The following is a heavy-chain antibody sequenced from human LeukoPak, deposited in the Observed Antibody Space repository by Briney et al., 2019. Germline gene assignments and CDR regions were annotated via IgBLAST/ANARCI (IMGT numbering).Heavy chain of an antibody. D-gene: IGHD3-3*01. Sequence: GGSLRLSCAASGFTFSDAWMTWVRQAPGKGLEWVGRIRSKTDGGTTEYAAPVEGRFTISRDDSKNTLYLQMSSLKTEDTAVYYCAKHNYGVVSIQHWGQGTLVTVSS. CDR2: IRSKTDGGTT. CDR1: GFTFSDAW. CDR3: AKHNYGVVSIQH. J-gene: IGHJ1*01. V-gene: IGHV3-15*01.